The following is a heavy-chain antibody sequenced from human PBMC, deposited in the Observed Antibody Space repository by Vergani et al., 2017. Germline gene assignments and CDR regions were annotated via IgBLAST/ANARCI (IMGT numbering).Heavy chain of an antibody. CDR2: IYPGDSDT. Sequence: EVQLVQSGAEVKKPGESLKISCKGSGYSFTSYWIGWVRQMPGKGLEWMGIIYPGDSDTRYSPSFQGQVTISADKSISTAYLQWSSLKASDTAMYHCARSRPLYSGSPDAFDIWGQGTMVTVSS. V-gene: IGHV5-51*01. D-gene: IGHD1-26*01. J-gene: IGHJ3*02. CDR1: GYSFTSYW. CDR3: ARSRPLYSGSPDAFDI.